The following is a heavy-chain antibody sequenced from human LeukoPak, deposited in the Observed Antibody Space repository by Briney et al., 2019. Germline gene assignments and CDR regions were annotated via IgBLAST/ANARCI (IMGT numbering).Heavy chain of an antibody. CDR3: ARDRSGWLPLWFGEFVDAFDI. D-gene: IGHD3-10*01. CDR2: IIPILGIA. V-gene: IGHV1-69*04. J-gene: IGHJ3*02. Sequence: SVKVSCKASGGTFSSYTISWVRQAPGQGLEWMGRIIPILGIANYAQKFQGRVTITADKSTSTAYMELSSLRFEDTAVYYCARDRSGWLPLWFGEFVDAFDIWGQGTMVTVSS. CDR1: GGTFSSYT.